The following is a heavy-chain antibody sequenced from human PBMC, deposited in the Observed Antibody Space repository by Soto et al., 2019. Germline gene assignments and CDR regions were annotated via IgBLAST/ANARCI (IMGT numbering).Heavy chain of an antibody. CDR2: IYHSGST. J-gene: IGHJ6*02. CDR3: ARGRCGSGGSCLQYYYYYYGMDV. Sequence: SETLSLTCAVSGYSISSGYYWGWIRQPPGKGLEWIGSIYHSGSTYYNPSLKSRVTISVDTSKNQFSLKLSSVTAADTAVYYCARGRCGSGGSCLQYYYYYYGMDVWGQATTVTVSS. V-gene: IGHV4-38-2*01. CDR1: GYSISSGYY. D-gene: IGHD2-15*01.